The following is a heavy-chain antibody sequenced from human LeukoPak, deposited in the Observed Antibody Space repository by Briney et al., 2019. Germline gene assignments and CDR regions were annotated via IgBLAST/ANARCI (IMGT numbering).Heavy chain of an antibody. CDR3: ATPYDFWSGYSKGYYCGMDV. Sequence: ASVTVSCKVSGYTLTELSMHWVRQAPGKGLEWMGGFDPEDGETIYAQKFQGRVTMTEDTSTDTAYMELSSLRSEDTAVYYCATPYDFWSGYSKGYYCGMDVWGQGTTVTVSS. D-gene: IGHD3-3*01. CDR2: FDPEDGET. V-gene: IGHV1-24*01. J-gene: IGHJ6*02. CDR1: GYTLTELS.